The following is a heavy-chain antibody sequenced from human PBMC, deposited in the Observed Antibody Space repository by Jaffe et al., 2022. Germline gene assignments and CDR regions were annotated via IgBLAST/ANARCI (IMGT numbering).Heavy chain of an antibody. CDR3: ARRIFSSRGDYFDY. D-gene: IGHD3-3*01. CDR1: GYTFSDYW. J-gene: IGHJ4*01. CDR2: VYAGDSDT. V-gene: IGHV5-51*03. Sequence: EVQLVQSGAELKQPGESLNVSCKGSGYTFSDYWIAWVRQMPGKGLEWMGFVYAGDSDTRYSPSFQGQVTMSADKSINTAYLRWSSLKASDTAIYYCARRIFSSRGDYFDYWGQGTLVIVTS.